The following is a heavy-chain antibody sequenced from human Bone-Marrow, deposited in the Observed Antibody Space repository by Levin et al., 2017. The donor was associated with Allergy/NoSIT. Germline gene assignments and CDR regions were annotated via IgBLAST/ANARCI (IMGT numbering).Heavy chain of an antibody. Sequence: GGSLRLSCTASGFSFSDHALSWVRQAPGKGLEWVSAISGSGFKTKYADSVKGRFTLSSDSSKNTVDLQMSSLRVEDTAIYYCARGRESLNFDFWTGCIDSWGQGRLVTVSA. CDR3: ARGRESLNFDFWTGCIDS. J-gene: IGHJ4*02. CDR1: GFSFSDHA. CDR2: ISGSGFKT. D-gene: IGHD3/OR15-3a*01. V-gene: IGHV3-23*01.